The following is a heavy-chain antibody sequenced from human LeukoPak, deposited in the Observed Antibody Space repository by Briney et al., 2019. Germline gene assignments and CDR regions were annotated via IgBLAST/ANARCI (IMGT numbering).Heavy chain of an antibody. CDR2: IYHSGST. D-gene: IGHD4-17*01. CDR3: ARVNGDYGEPDGLNYGMDV. V-gene: IGHV4-30-2*01. CDR1: GGSISSGGYS. J-gene: IGHJ6*02. Sequence: KPSETLSLTCAVSGGSISSGGYSWSWIRQPPGKGLEWIGYIYHSGSTYYNPSLKSRVTISVDRSKNQFSLKLSSVTAADTAVYYCARVNGDYGEPDGLNYGMDVWGQGTTVTVSS.